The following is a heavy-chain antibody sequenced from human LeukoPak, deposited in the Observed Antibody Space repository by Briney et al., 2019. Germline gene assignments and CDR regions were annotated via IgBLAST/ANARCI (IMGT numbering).Heavy chain of an antibody. D-gene: IGHD3-3*01. V-gene: IGHV1-69*13. J-gene: IGHJ6*02. CDR2: IIPIFGTA. Sequence: GASVKVSCKASGGTFSSYAISWVRQAPGQGLEWMGGIIPIFGTANYAQKFQGGVTITADESTSTAYMELSSLRSEDMAVYYCARDERVRFLEWLSITPYYYGMDVWGQGTTVTVSS. CDR1: GGTFSSYA. CDR3: ARDERVRFLEWLSITPYYYGMDV.